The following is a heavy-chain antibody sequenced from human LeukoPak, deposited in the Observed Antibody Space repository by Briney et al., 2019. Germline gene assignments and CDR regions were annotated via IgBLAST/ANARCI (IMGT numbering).Heavy chain of an antibody. J-gene: IGHJ4*02. CDR2: INSDGYNT. CDR3: SRGAPHPTD. V-gene: IGHV3-74*01. CDR1: GFTFSSYW. Sequence: GGSLRLSCAASGFTFSSYWMHWVRQAPGKGLVWVSRINSDGYNTAYADSVKGRFTISRDSAKNTLSLQMNSLRADDTAVYYCSRGAPHPTDWGRGTLVTVSS.